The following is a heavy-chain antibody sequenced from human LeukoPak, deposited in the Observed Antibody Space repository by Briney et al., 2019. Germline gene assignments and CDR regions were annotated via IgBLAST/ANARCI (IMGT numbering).Heavy chain of an antibody. Sequence: PGGSLRHSCAASGFPFSPSELNCVRQAPGEGLEWVSYISSSGTTIFYADSVNGRFTISRDNAKNSLFLQMNSLRVEDTAFYYCVRSFGFDPWGQGTLVTVSS. J-gene: IGHJ5*02. CDR3: VRSFGFDP. CDR1: GFPFSPSE. V-gene: IGHV3-48*03. CDR2: ISSSGTTI.